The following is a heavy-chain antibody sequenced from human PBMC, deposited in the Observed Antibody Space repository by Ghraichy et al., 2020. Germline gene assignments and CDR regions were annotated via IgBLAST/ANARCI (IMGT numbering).Heavy chain of an antibody. J-gene: IGHJ4*02. Sequence: GGSLRLSCTASGFTFGDYAMSWVRQAPGKGLEWVGFIRSKAYGGTTEYAASVKGRFTISRDDSKSIAYLQMNSLKTEDTAVYYCTSEPVNRYYYGSGSYRNFDYWGQGTLVTVSS. CDR2: IRSKAYGGTT. CDR1: GFTFGDYA. D-gene: IGHD3-10*01. CDR3: TSEPVNRYYYGSGSYRNFDY. V-gene: IGHV3-49*04.